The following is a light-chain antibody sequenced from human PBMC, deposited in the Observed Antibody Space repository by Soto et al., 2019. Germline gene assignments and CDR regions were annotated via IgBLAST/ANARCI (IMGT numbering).Light chain of an antibody. CDR1: QSIGVC. J-gene: IGKJ1*01. CDR2: KAS. Sequence: DIHMTQSPSTLSASVGDRVTITCRASQSIGVCLAWYQQKAGKAPNLLIYKASSLESGVPSRFSGSGSETEFTLTISGLQPGDSATYYCQQYNSYPPTFGQGTKVDIK. V-gene: IGKV1-5*03. CDR3: QQYNSYPPT.